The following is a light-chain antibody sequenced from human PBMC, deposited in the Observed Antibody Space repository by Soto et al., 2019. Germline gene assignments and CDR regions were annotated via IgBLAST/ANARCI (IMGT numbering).Light chain of an antibody. J-gene: IGLJ2*01. CDR2: RNN. CDR1: SSNIGSNY. V-gene: IGLV1-47*01. CDR3: EAWDDSLSGVV. Sequence: QPVLTQPPSVSGTPGQRVTISCSGSSSNIGSNYVYWYQQVPGTAPKLLIYRNNQRPSGVPDRFSASKSGTSASLAISGLRSEDEADYYCEAWDDSLSGVVFGGGTKLTVL.